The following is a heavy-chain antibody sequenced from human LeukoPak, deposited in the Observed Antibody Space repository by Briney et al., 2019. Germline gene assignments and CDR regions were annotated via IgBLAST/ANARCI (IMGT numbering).Heavy chain of an antibody. CDR3: ARDPGGRAAMATYYYYYMDV. D-gene: IGHD5-18*01. V-gene: IGHV3-30-3*01. J-gene: IGHJ6*03. CDR2: ISYDGSNK. CDR1: GFTFSSYA. Sequence: GRSLRLSCAASGFTFSSYAMHWVRQAPGKGLEWLAVISYDGSNKYYADSVKGRFTISRDNSKNTLYLQMNSLRAEDTAVYYCARDPGGRAAMATYYYYYMDVWGKGTTVTVSS.